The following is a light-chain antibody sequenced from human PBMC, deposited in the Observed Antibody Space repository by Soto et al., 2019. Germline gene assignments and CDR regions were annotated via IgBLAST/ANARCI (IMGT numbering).Light chain of an antibody. V-gene: IGKV1-39*01. CDR1: QNMDTY. J-gene: IGKJ4*01. CDR2: AAS. Sequence: DIPMTQSPSSLSASVGDRVTITCRASQNMDTYLTWYQQKSGKAPNLLIYAASTLQIGVPSRFSGSGSGTDFTLTISSLEHEDFATYFCQQSYSPPFTFGGGTKVEIK. CDR3: QQSYSPPFT.